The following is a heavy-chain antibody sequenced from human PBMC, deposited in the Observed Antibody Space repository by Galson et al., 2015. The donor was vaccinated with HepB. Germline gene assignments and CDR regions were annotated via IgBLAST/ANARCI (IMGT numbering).Heavy chain of an antibody. CDR2: IWYDGSNQ. V-gene: IGHV3-33*01. Sequence: SLRLSCAASGFRFSTFGMHWVRQAPGKGLEWVAVIWYDGSNQDYADSVKGRFTISRDNSKNTLFLQMNSLRAEDTAVYYCARGNIVGATRFDYWGQGTLVTVSS. J-gene: IGHJ4*02. CDR1: GFRFSTFG. D-gene: IGHD1-26*01. CDR3: ARGNIVGATRFDY.